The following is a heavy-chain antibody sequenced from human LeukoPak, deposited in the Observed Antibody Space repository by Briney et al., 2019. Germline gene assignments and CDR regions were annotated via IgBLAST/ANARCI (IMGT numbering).Heavy chain of an antibody. Sequence: GGSLRLSCAASGFTFSGHSMTWVRQAPGKGLEWVANINLDGSERFYVDFVKGRFTISRDNADNPMYLQMNSLRAEDTAVYYCGRVIAGAIDYWGQGTLVTVSS. CDR1: GFTFSGHS. CDR2: INLDGSER. J-gene: IGHJ4*02. CDR3: GRVIAGAIDY. D-gene: IGHD6-13*01. V-gene: IGHV3-7*01.